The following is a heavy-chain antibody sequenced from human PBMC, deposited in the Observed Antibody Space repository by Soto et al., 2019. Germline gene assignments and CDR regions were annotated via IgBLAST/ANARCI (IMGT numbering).Heavy chain of an antibody. CDR3: ASSAAAENYYYYMDV. V-gene: IGHV4-59*08. CDR2: IYYSGST. Sequence: PSETLSLTCTVSGGSISSYYWSWIRQPPGKGLEWIGYIYYSGSTNYNPSLKSRVTISVDTSKNQFSLKLSSVTAADTAVYYCASSAAAENYYYYMDVWGKGTTVTVSS. CDR1: GGSISSYY. J-gene: IGHJ6*03. D-gene: IGHD6-13*01.